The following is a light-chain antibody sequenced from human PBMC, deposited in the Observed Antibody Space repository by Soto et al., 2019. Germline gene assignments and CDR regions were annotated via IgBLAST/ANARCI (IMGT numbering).Light chain of an antibody. V-gene: IGLV2-14*01. J-gene: IGLJ1*01. CDR3: NSYSRSTTFYL. CDR2: DVS. CDR1: SSDVGGYNY. Sequence: QSVLTQPASVSGSPGQSITISCTGTSSDVGGYNYVSWYQQHPGKAPKLMISDVSNRPSGVSIRFSGSKSGNTASLTISGSQAEAGAVLYCNSYSRSTTFYLFGTGTKVTVL.